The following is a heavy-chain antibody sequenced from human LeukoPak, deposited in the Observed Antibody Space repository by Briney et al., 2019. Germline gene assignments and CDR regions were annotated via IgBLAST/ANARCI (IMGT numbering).Heavy chain of an antibody. CDR1: GGSFSGYY. CDR3: ARVEVNWNDEDYFDY. CDR2: INHSGST. V-gene: IGHV4-34*01. D-gene: IGHD1-20*01. J-gene: IGHJ4*02. Sequence: PSETLSLTCAAYGGSFSGYYWSWIRQPPGKGLEWIGEINHSGSTNYNPSLKSRVTISVDTSKNQFSLKLSSVTAADTAVYYCARVEVNWNDEDYFDYWGQGTLVTVSS.